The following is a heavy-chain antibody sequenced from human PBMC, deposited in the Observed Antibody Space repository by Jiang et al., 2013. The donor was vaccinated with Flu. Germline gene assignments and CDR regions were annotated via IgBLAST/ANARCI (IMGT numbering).Heavy chain of an antibody. CDR2: IHHSGAT. CDR1: GYSISSGYY. D-gene: IGHD4-17*01. Sequence: GPGLVKPSETLSLTCTVSGYSISSGYYWGWIRQPPGKGLEWIGSIHHSGATYYSPSLKSRVSLSVDTSKNQFSLRLNSVTAADTAVYYCARDQAYGRNDYWGQGTLVTVSS. CDR3: ARDQAYGRNDY. V-gene: IGHV4-38-2*02. J-gene: IGHJ4*02.